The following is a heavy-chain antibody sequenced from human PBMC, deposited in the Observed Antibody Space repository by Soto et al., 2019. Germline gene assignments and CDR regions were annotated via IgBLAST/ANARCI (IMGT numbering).Heavy chain of an antibody. V-gene: IGHV3-7*01. Sequence: EVEVVESGGGLVQPGGSLRLSCVASGFTFTNYWMTWVRQAPGKGLEWVANINQDGSERTHVDSVKGRFTVSRDNAKNSLYLEINRLRAEDTAVSYCARGDIVVVGAAGGMVVLGQGTTVTVSS. CDR2: INQDGSER. J-gene: IGHJ6*02. CDR1: GFTFTNYW. CDR3: ARGDIVVVGAAGGMVV. D-gene: IGHD2-15*01.